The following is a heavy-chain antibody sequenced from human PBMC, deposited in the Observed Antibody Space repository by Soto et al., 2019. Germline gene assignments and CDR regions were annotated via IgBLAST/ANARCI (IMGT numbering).Heavy chain of an antibody. Sequence: GGSLRLSCAASGFTFSSYAMSWVRQAPGKGLEWVSAISGSGGSTYYADSVKGRFTISSDNSKNTLYLQMNSLRAEDTALYYCAKVSPGPDSSSSNTAYDYWGQGTLVTVSS. V-gene: IGHV3-23*01. J-gene: IGHJ4*02. CDR2: ISGSGGST. CDR1: GFTFSSYA. D-gene: IGHD6-13*01. CDR3: AKVSPGPDSSSSNTAYDY.